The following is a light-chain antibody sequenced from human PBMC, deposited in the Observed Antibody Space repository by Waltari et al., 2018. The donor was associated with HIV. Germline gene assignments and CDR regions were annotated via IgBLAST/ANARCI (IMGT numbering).Light chain of an antibody. Sequence: QSVLTQPPSASATPGQRVTISCSGTRSNIGSNFVFWYQQFPGTAPNILMYKNTKRFSGVPDRFSGSKSGTSASLAISGLRSEDEAVYYCAAWDDSLRGHVVFGGGTNLTV. CDR1: RSNIGSNF. CDR2: KNT. V-gene: IGLV1-47*01. J-gene: IGLJ2*01. CDR3: AAWDDSLRGHVV.